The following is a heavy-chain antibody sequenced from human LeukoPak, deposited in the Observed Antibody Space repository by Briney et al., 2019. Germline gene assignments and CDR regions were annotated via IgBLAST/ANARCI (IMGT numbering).Heavy chain of an antibody. CDR1: GFTFSSYS. CDR2: ISSGSSFK. CDR3: AREGISSCSAGTCYPLDY. Sequence: GGSLRLSCVASGFTFSSYSMNWVRQAPGKGLEWVSSISSGSSFKYYADSVKGRFTVSRANAKKSLYLQMNSLRAEDTAVFYCAREGISSCSAGTCYPLDYWGQGTLVTVSS. D-gene: IGHD2-15*01. V-gene: IGHV3-21*01. J-gene: IGHJ4*02.